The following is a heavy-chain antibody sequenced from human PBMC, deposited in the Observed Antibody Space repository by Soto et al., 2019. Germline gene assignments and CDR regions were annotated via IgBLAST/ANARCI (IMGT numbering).Heavy chain of an antibody. Sequence: SETLSLTCAVSGYSISIGYYWGWIRQPPGKGLEWIGCIYHSGTTYYNPSLKSRVSISVDTSKNQFSLNLSSVTAADTAVYYCAREKGQLGQNWFDPWGQGTLVTVYS. CDR1: GYSISIGYY. J-gene: IGHJ5*02. CDR3: AREKGQLGQNWFDP. D-gene: IGHD1-1*01. V-gene: IGHV4-38-2*02. CDR2: IYHSGTT.